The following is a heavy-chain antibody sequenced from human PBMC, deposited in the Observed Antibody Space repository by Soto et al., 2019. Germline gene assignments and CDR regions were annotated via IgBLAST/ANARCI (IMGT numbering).Heavy chain of an antibody. D-gene: IGHD5-18*01. J-gene: IGHJ6*02. CDR2: ISYDGSNK. Sequence: SLRLSCAASGFTFSSYAMHWVRQAPGKGLEWVTVISYDGSNKYYADSVKGRFTISRDNSKNTLYLQMNSLRAEDTAVYYCARGGYSYGYLWYYCMHVCGQGTTVTVSS. CDR1: GFTFSSYA. CDR3: ARGGYSYGYLWYYCMHV. V-gene: IGHV3-30-3*01.